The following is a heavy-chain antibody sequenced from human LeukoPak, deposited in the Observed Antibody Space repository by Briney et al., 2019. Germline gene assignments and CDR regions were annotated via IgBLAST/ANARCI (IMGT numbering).Heavy chain of an antibody. CDR2: ISGNGVKT. CDR3: ARGRGGSYDH. D-gene: IGHD1-26*01. J-gene: IGHJ4*02. CDR1: GFIFSSYA. Sequence: GGSLRLSCAASGFIFSSYAMHWVRQAPGKGLEYVSAISGNGVKTYYAESVKGRFTISRDNSNNTLYLQMGSLRAEDMAVYYCARGRGGSYDHWGQGTLVTVSS. V-gene: IGHV3-64*02.